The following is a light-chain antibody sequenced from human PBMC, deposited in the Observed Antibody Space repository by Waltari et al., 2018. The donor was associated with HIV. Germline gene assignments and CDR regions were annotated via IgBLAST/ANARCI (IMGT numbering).Light chain of an antibody. J-gene: IGLJ1*01. Sequence: QSVMTQPPSASGTPGQRVTISCSGSSSNIGNNSVYWYQQIPGTAPKLLIYRNDQRPSGVPDRFSGSKSGTSASLAISGLRSEDEADYYCAGWDDSPSVYYVFGTGTTVTVL. CDR2: RND. CDR3: AGWDDSPSVYYV. V-gene: IGLV1-47*01. CDR1: SSNIGNNS.